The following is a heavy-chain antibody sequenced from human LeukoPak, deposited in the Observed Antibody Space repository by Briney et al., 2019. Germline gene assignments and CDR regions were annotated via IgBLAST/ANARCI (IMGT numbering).Heavy chain of an antibody. J-gene: IGHJ3*02. CDR3: ARTGIAADDASDI. Sequence: PGGSLRLSCAASGFTFSSHGMQWVRQAPGKGLEWVAVISYDGSTKYYADSVKGRFTISRDNSKSTLYLQMNSLRAEDTAVYYCARTGIAADDASDIWGQGTMVTVSS. D-gene: IGHD6-13*01. CDR2: ISYDGSTK. CDR1: GFTFSSHG. V-gene: IGHV3-30*03.